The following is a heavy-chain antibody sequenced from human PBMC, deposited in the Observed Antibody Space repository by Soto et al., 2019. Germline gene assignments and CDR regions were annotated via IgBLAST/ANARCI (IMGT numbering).Heavy chain of an antibody. CDR1: GYNFACYW. J-gene: IGHJ4*02. V-gene: IGHV5-10-1*01. D-gene: IGHD3-22*01. Sequence: GESLKISFKSSGYNFACYWITWVRPIPGKGPEWMGRIDPSDSQTYYSPSFRGHVTISAAKSITTVFLQWSSLRASDTAMYYCARQIYDSDSGPNFQYYFDSWGQGTLVTVSS. CDR2: IDPSDSQT. CDR3: ARQIYDSDSGPNFQYYFDS.